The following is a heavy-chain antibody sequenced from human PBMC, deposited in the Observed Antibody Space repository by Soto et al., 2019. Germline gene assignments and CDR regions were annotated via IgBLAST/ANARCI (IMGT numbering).Heavy chain of an antibody. CDR1: GGSISSNIYY. J-gene: IGHJ5*02. V-gene: IGHV4-39*01. CDR3: ARSRAIRFLEWTITDWFDP. Sequence: SETLSLTCTVSGGSISSNIYYWGWIRQPPGKGLEWIGNIHYSGSTYYDSSLKSRVTISVDTSKNQFSLKLSSVTAADTAVYYCARSRAIRFLEWTITDWFDPWGQGTLVTVSS. CDR2: IHYSGST. D-gene: IGHD3-3*01.